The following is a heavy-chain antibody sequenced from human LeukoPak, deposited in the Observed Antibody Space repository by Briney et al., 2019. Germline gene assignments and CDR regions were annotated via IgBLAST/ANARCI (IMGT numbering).Heavy chain of an antibody. CDR1: GYTFTSYD. D-gene: IGHD3-9*01. J-gene: IGHJ4*02. V-gene: IGHV1-8*01. CDR2: MNPNSGNT. Sequence: EASVKVSCKASGYTFTSYDINWVRQATGQGLEWMGWMNPNSGNTGYAQKFQGRVTMTRNTSISTAYMELSSLRSEDTAVYYCARGRRGDFDWLVRYYFDYWGQGTLVTVSS. CDR3: ARGRRGDFDWLVRYYFDY.